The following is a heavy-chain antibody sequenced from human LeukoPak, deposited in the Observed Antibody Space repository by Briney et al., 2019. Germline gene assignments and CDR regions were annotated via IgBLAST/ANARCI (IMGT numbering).Heavy chain of an antibody. J-gene: IGHJ4*02. V-gene: IGHV4-34*01. CDR3: ARLGWLVRSLDY. Sequence: SETLSLTCAVYGGSFSGYYWTWIRQPPGRGLEWIGEINHSGSTNYNPSLKSRVTISVDTSKSQFSLKLSSVTAVDTAVYYCARLGWLVRSLDYWGQGTLVTVSS. CDR2: INHSGST. CDR1: GGSFSGYY. D-gene: IGHD6-19*01.